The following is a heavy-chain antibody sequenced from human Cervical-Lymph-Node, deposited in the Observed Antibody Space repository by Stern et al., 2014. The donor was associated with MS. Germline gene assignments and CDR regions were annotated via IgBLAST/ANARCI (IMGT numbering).Heavy chain of an antibody. Sequence: QLQLQESGPGLVKPSETLSLTCSVSGGSISSYYWNWIRQPPGKGLEWIANVHYSGTTNYNPSLKSRFTILLDTSMNKISLKLPSVTAADTAVYYCAGSGTYYPDYWGQGILVTVSS. D-gene: IGHD3-3*01. CDR2: VHYSGTT. CDR3: AGSGTYYPDY. V-gene: IGHV4-59*08. CDR1: GGSISSYY. J-gene: IGHJ4*02.